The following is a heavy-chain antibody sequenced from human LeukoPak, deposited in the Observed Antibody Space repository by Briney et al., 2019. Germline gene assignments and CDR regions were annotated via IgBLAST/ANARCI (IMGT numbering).Heavy chain of an antibody. J-gene: IGHJ4*02. Sequence: PSETLSLTCTVSDGSISSSSYYWGWIRQPPGKGLEWIGSIYYSGSTYYNLSLKSRVTISVDTSKNQFSLKLTSVTAADTAVYYCASSIYYYDRSGYLDWGQGTLVTVSS. D-gene: IGHD3-22*01. V-gene: IGHV4-39*01. CDR3: ASSIYYYDRSGYLD. CDR2: IYYSGST. CDR1: DGSISSSSYY.